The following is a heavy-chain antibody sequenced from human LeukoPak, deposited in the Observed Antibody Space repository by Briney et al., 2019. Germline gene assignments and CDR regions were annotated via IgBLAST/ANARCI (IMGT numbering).Heavy chain of an antibody. Sequence: ASLKVSCKASGYNFNSYGISWLRQVPGQGLEWMGWISGYNGLTRYGKNVQGRVTLTTDTPTRTAYMELRSLRSDDTAVYYCARANPAPYDSSGYNFRGYFDYWGQGTRVTVSS. J-gene: IGHJ4*02. D-gene: IGHD3-22*01. CDR1: GYNFNSYG. CDR3: ARANPAPYDSSGYNFRGYFDY. CDR2: ISGYNGLT. V-gene: IGHV1-18*01.